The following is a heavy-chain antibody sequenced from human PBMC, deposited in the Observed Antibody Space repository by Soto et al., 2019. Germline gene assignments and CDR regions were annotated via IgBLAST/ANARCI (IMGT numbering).Heavy chain of an antibody. CDR1: GGSFSNYA. CDR2: FIPIFGTT. D-gene: IGHD6-6*01. Sequence: SVKVFCKASGGSFSNYAMSWVRQAPGQGLEWMGGFIPIFGTTKYAQKFQGRVTIAADESTGTAYMELSSLRSEDTAMYYCARSIGSSSFYFDFWGQGTLVTVS. CDR3: ARSIGSSSFYFDF. V-gene: IGHV1-69*13. J-gene: IGHJ4*02.